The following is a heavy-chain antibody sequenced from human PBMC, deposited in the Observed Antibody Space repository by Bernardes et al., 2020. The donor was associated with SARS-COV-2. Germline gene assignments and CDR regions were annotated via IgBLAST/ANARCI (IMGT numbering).Heavy chain of an antibody. CDR2: IIPIFGTA. J-gene: IGHJ6*02. D-gene: IGHD3-3*01. Sequence: SVKVSCKASGGTFSSYAISWVRQAPGQGLEWMGGIIPIFGTANYAQKFQGRVTITADESTSTAYMELSSLRSEDTAVYYCATPRAGTYYDLYYGMDVWGQGTTVTVSS. CDR3: ATPRAGTYYDLYYGMDV. V-gene: IGHV1-69*13. CDR1: GGTFSSYA.